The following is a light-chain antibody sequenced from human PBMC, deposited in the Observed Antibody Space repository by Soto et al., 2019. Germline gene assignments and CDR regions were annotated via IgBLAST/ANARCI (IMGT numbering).Light chain of an antibody. CDR3: TSFSSSTSLYV. CDR2: QVT. V-gene: IGLV2-14*01. Sequence: QSALTQPASVSGSLGQSITISCTGTTRDIAGYNYISWYQQPPGKAPKLMIYQVTIRPTGISNRFSGSKSGNTASLTISGLQAEDEADYYCTSFSSSTSLYVFGTGTQLTVL. J-gene: IGLJ1*01. CDR1: TRDIAGYNY.